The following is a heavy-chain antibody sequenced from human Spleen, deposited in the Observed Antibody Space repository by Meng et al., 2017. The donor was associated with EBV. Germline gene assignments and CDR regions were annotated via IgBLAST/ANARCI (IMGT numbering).Heavy chain of an antibody. Sequence: QFALKESGPQLVKPTQTLPQPWTFLGFSLGSSGVGVGWIRQPPGQALEWLALIYRDDDKRYSPSLKSRLTINEDTSKNQVVFTMTNMDPVDTATYYCAHSYSHGDVTFDYWGQGTLVTVSS. V-gene: IGHV2-5*02. CDR1: GFSLGSSGVG. J-gene: IGHJ4*02. D-gene: IGHD5-18*01. CDR2: IYRDDDK. CDR3: AHSYSHGDVTFDY.